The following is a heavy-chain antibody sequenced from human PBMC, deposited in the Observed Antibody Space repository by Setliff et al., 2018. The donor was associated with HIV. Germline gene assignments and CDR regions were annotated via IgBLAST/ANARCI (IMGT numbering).Heavy chain of an antibody. CDR3: ARDRCSGCYRFDY. D-gene: IGHD6-19*01. J-gene: IGHJ4*02. CDR2: IYTSGST. CDR1: GGSISSVSYY. Sequence: PSETLSLTCTVSGGSISSVSYYWSWIRQPAGKGLEWIGRIYTSGSTNYNPSLKIRVTISVATSKNQFSLKLSSVTAADTAVYYCARDRCSGCYRFDYWGQGTLVTVSS. V-gene: IGHV4-61*02.